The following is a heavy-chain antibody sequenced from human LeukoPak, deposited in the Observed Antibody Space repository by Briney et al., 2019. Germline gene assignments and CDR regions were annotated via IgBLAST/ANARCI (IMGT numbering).Heavy chain of an antibody. V-gene: IGHV3-53*04. J-gene: IGHJ1*01. D-gene: IGHD3-22*01. Sequence: HPGGSLRLSCAASGFAVSNNYMSWVRQAPGKGLEWVSIIYGGGSTYYADSVNGRFTISRHNSQNTLFLQMNSLRTEDTAVYYCARAYDSSGYWPEYFHHWGQGTLVTVST. CDR3: ARAYDSSGYWPEYFHH. CDR1: GFAVSNNY. CDR2: IYGGGST.